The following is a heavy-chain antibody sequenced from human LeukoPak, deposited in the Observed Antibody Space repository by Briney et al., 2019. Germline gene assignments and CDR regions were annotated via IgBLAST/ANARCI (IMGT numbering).Heavy chain of an antibody. CDR1: GYTFTGYY. CDR3: ARGSNTKYYYDSSGYPI. Sequence: GASVKVSCKASGYTFTGYYMHWVRQAPGQGLEWMGIINPSGGSTSYAQKFQGRVTMTRDMSTSTVYMELSSLRSEDTAVYYCARGSNTKYYYDSSGYPIWGQGTMVTVSS. J-gene: IGHJ3*02. CDR2: INPSGGST. V-gene: IGHV1-46*01. D-gene: IGHD3-22*01.